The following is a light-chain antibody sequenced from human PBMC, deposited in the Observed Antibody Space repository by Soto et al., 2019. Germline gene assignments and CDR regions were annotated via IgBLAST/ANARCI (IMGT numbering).Light chain of an antibody. CDR3: QQYNIYPYT. J-gene: IGKJ2*01. CDR2: GAS. V-gene: IGKV1-5*01. CDR1: QSIVFW. Sequence: DIQMTQSPSTLSASVGDRVTITCRASQSIVFWLAWYQQKPGKAPKLLISGASSLETGVPSRFSGSRSGTEFTLTISSLQPEDFATYYCQQYNIYPYTFGQGTKLEIK.